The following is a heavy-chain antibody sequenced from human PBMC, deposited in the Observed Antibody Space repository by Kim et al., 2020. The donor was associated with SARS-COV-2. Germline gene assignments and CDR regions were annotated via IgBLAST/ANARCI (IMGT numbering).Heavy chain of an antibody. J-gene: IGHJ4*02. D-gene: IGHD3-22*01. CDR1: GGTFSSYA. CDR2: IIPIFGTA. V-gene: IGHV1-69*13. CDR3: ARPVFGYDSSGYPLDY. Sequence: SVKVSCKASGGTFSSYAISWVRQAPGQGLEWMGGIIPIFGTANYAQKFQGRVTITADESTSTAYMELSSLRSEDTAVYYCARPVFGYDSSGYPLDYWGQGTLLTV.